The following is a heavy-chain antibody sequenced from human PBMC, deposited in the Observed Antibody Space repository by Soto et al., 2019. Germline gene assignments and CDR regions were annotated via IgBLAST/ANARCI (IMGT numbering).Heavy chain of an antibody. CDR1: GFTFSSYA. CDR3: AKDLDYSLDY. D-gene: IGHD4-4*01. CDR2: ISGSGGST. V-gene: IGHV3-23*01. J-gene: IGHJ4*02. Sequence: EVQLLESGGGLVQPGGSLRLSCAASGFTFSSYAMSWVCEAPGKGLEWVSAISGSGGSTYYADSVKGRFTISSDNSKNTLYLQVNSLRAEDTDVYYCAKDLDYSLDYWGQGTLVTVSS.